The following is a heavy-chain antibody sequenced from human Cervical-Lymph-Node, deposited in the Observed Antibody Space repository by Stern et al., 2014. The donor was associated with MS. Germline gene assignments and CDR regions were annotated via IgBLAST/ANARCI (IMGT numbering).Heavy chain of an antibody. Sequence: QVTLRESGPALVKPTQTLTLTCTFSGFSLSTSGMCGSWIRQPPGKALEWLALIDWGDDKYYSTSLKTRLTISKDTSKIQVVLTMTNMDPVDTATYYCARTIPYYDILTGYSGDYFDYWGQGTLVTVSS. CDR2: IDWGDDK. CDR3: ARTIPYYDILTGYSGDYFDY. J-gene: IGHJ4*02. D-gene: IGHD3-9*01. V-gene: IGHV2-70*01. CDR1: GFSLSTSGMC.